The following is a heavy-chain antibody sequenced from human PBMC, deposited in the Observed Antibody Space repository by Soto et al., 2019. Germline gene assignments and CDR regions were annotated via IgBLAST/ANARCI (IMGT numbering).Heavy chain of an antibody. D-gene: IGHD3-3*01. CDR2: MSYDGSNK. Sequence: QVQLVESGGGVVQPGRSLRLSCAASGLTFSSYAMHWVRQTPGKGLEWVALMSYDGSNKYYADSVRGRFTISRDNSKNTLYLQMNSLRPEDTAVYYCAILRFLEWAILSDYYYGMDVWGQGTTVTVSS. CDR1: GLTFSSYA. J-gene: IGHJ6*02. V-gene: IGHV3-30-3*01. CDR3: AILRFLEWAILSDYYYGMDV.